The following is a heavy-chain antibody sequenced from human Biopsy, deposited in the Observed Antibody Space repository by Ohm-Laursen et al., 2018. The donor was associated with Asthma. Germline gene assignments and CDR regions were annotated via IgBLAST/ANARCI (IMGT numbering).Heavy chain of an antibody. CDR3: ARGDSSNRSHYYFDY. CDR1: GFAVSRDY. Sequence: SLRLSCAASGFAVSRDYKFWVRQAPGKGLEWVSVIYSGGTSHTADSVRGRFTISRDYSKNTLYLQMHSLRAEDTAVYYCARGDSSNRSHYYFDYWGQGTLVTVSS. J-gene: IGHJ4*02. V-gene: IGHV3-53*01. D-gene: IGHD3-22*01. CDR2: IYSGGTS.